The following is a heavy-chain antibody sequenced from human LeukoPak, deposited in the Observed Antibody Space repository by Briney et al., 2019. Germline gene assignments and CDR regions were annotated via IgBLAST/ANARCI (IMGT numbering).Heavy chain of an antibody. CDR2: MYYRGST. CDR1: GGSISSSSYY. J-gene: IGHJ5*02. Sequence: PSETLSLTCTVSGGSISSSSYYWGWIRRSPGKGLEWIGSMYYRGSTYYNPSLKGRVTLSVDTPKNQFSLKLSSVTAADTAVYYCAGQDYSGDLGWFDPWGQGTLVTVSS. D-gene: IGHD4-23*01. CDR3: AGQDYSGDLGWFDP. V-gene: IGHV4-39*01.